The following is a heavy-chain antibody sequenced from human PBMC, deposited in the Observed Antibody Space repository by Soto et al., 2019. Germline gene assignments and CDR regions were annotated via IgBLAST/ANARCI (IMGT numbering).Heavy chain of an antibody. CDR1: GYSISTGFN. CDR3: ARDWGTGFYQRDS. V-gene: IGHV4-38-2*02. J-gene: IGHJ4*02. Sequence: KTSETLSLTCAVSGYSISTGFNWAWIRQPPGKGLEWIGSIYHSGSTYYNLSLKSRVTISSDASKNQISLKLSSVTAADTALYYCARDWGTGFYQRDSWGQGTLVTVSS. CDR2: IYHSGST. D-gene: IGHD2-2*01.